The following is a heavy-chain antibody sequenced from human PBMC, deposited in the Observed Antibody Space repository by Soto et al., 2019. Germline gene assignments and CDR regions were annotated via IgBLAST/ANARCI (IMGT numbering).Heavy chain of an antibody. J-gene: IGHJ4*02. V-gene: IGHV1-69*08. CDR3: AREVPSVNYYGSGTKTPNDY. Sequence: QVQLVQSGAEVKKPGSSVKVSCKASGGTSSSYTISWVRQAPGQGLEWMGRIIPILGIANYAQKFQGRVTITADKSTSTAYMELSSLRSEDTAVYYCAREVPSVNYYGSGTKTPNDYWGQGTLVTVSS. CDR1: GGTSSSYT. CDR2: IIPILGIA. D-gene: IGHD3-10*01.